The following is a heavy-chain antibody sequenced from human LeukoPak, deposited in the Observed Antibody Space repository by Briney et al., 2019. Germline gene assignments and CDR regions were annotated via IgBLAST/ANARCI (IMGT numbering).Heavy chain of an antibody. CDR3: ARGIYCSSTSCYLNWFDP. CDR2: IYYSGST. CDR1: GGSISSYY. V-gene: IGHV4-59*12. Sequence: SETLSLTCTVSGGSISSYYWSWIRQPPGKGLEWIGYIYYSGSTNYNPSLKSRVTMSVDTSKNQFSLKLSSVTAADTAVYYCARGIYCSSTSCYLNWFDPWGQGTLVTVSS. D-gene: IGHD2-2*01. J-gene: IGHJ5*02.